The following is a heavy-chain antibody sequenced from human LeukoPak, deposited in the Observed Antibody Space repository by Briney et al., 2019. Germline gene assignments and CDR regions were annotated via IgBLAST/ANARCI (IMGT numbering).Heavy chain of an antibody. CDR2: IHHSGST. V-gene: IGHV4-38-2*02. CDR3: ARAYGGNSQYFQH. CDR1: GYSISSGYY. J-gene: IGHJ1*01. D-gene: IGHD4-23*01. Sequence: SETLSLTCTVSGYSISSGYYCGCIRQPPGKGLEWIGSIHHSGSTNYNPSLKSRVTISLDTSKNQFSLKLSSVTAADTAVYYCARAYGGNSQYFQHWGQGTLVTVSS.